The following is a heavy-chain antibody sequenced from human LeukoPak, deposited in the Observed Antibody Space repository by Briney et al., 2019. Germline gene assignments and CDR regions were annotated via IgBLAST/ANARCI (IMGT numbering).Heavy chain of an antibody. D-gene: IGHD4/OR15-4a*01. V-gene: IGHV4-39*01. CDR2: IYYTGTT. CDR3: ARQTLRLTDAFDI. CDR1: GGSISSSSYH. J-gene: IGHJ3*02. Sequence: PSETLSLTCTVSGGSISSSSYHWGWIRQPPGKGLEWIGSIYYTGTTYYNPSLKSRVTISVDTSKNQFSLKVSSVTAADTAVYYCARQTLRLTDAFDIWGQGTMVTVSS.